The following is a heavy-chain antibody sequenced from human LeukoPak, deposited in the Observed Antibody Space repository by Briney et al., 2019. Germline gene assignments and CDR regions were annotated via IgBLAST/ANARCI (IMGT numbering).Heavy chain of an antibody. Sequence: GGSLTLSCAASGFTVSSNYMSWVRQAPGKGLEWVSVIYSGGSTYYADSVKGRFTNSRDNSKNTLYLQMNSLRAEDTAVYYCARGGGAYCSGGSCSPRYYYGMDVWGQGTTVTVSS. J-gene: IGHJ6*02. CDR3: ARGGGAYCSGGSCSPRYYYGMDV. CDR1: GFTVSSNY. D-gene: IGHD2-15*01. CDR2: IYSGGST. V-gene: IGHV3-66*02.